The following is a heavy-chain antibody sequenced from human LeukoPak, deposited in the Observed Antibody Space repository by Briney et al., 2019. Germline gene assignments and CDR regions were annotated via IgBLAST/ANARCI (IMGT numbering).Heavy chain of an antibody. V-gene: IGHV3-30*09. CDR1: GFTFSSYA. CDR3: ARAVLAFMVRGP. CDR2: ISYDGSNK. D-gene: IGHD3-10*01. J-gene: IGHJ3*01. Sequence: GGSLRLSCAASGFTFSSYAMHWVRQAPGKGLEWVAVISYDGSNKYYADSVKGRFAISRDNSKNTLYLQMNSLRAEDTAVYYCARAVLAFMVRGPWGQGTMVTVSS.